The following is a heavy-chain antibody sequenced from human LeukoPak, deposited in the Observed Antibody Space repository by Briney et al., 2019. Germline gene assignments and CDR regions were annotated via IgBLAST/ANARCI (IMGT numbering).Heavy chain of an antibody. Sequence: SSETLSLTCTVSGGSISSSSYYWGWIRQPPGKGLEWIGSIYYSGSTYYNPSLKSRVTISVDTSKNQFSLKLSSVTAAGTAVYYCATTIGDAFDIWGQGTMVTVSS. CDR2: IYYSGST. D-gene: IGHD3-9*01. V-gene: IGHV4-39*01. CDR3: ATTIGDAFDI. CDR1: GGSISSSSYY. J-gene: IGHJ3*02.